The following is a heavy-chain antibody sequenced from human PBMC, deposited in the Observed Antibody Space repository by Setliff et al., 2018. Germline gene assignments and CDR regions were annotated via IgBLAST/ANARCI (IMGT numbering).Heavy chain of an antibody. CDR1: GFTFSSYA. Sequence: GGSLRLSCATSGFTFSSYAMHWVRQAPGKGLEWVSHISSSGRTIFYADSVKGRFIISRDNAKNSVYLQMNSLIADDTAVYYCVKEGIAATGTAFDIWGQGTMVTVSS. D-gene: IGHD6-13*01. CDR3: VKEGIAATGTAFDI. CDR2: ISSSGRTI. V-gene: IGHV3-48*03. J-gene: IGHJ3*02.